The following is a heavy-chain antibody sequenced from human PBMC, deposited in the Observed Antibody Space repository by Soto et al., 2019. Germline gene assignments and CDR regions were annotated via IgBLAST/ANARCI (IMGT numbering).Heavy chain of an antibody. CDR1: GYTFTGYY. D-gene: IGHD2-15*01. V-gene: IGHV1-2*02. CDR3: ARDQSLVVVVAATNDAFDI. CDR2: INPNSGGT. J-gene: IGHJ3*02. Sequence: ASVKVSCKXSGYTFTGYYMHWVRQAPGQGLEWMGWINPNSGGTNYAQKFQGRVTMTRDTSISTAYMELSRLRSDDTAVYYCARDQSLVVVVAATNDAFDIWGQGTMVTVSS.